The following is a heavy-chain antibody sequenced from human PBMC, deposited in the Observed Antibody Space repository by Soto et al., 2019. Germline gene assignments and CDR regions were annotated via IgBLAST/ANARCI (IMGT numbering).Heavy chain of an antibody. J-gene: IGHJ4*02. V-gene: IGHV3-23*01. CDR1: GFTFSSYA. Sequence: GGSLRLSCAASGFTFSSYAMSWVRQAPGKGLEWVSAISGSGGSTYYADSVKGRFTISRDNSKNTLYLQMNSLRAEDTAVYYCAKAGRYYDSSGYRDYWGQGTLVTSPQ. CDR2: ISGSGGST. D-gene: IGHD3-22*01. CDR3: AKAGRYYDSSGYRDY.